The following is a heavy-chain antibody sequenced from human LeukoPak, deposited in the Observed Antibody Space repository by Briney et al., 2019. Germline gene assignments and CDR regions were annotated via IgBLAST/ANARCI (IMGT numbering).Heavy chain of an antibody. Sequence: ASVNVSFKSSGYTFTSYGISWVRQVPGQGLEWMGWISAYNGNTNYAQKLQGRVTMTTDTSTSTAYMELRSLRSDDTAVYYCARPNPQRAFDIWGQGTMATVSS. J-gene: IGHJ3*02. CDR3: ARPNPQRAFDI. V-gene: IGHV1-18*01. CDR2: ISAYNGNT. D-gene: IGHD6-25*01. CDR1: GYTFTSYG.